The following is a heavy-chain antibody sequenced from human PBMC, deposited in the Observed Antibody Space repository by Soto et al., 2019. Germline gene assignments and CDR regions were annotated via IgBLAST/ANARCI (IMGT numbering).Heavy chain of an antibody. CDR1: GYTFSHYG. D-gene: IGHD1-26*01. Sequence: ASVKVSCKASGYTFSHYGIGWVRQAPGQGREWMGWISAYNGNRHFAEGLRGRITMTTNTTTSTADMELRSLSSDDTAVYYCARGGQECSNSGCGYIYDGMDVWGQGTTVTVSS. V-gene: IGHV1-18*01. J-gene: IGHJ6*02. CDR2: ISAYNGNR. CDR3: ARGGQECSNSGCGYIYDGMDV.